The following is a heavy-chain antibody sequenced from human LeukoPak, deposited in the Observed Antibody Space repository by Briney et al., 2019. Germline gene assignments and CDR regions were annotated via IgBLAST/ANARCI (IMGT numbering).Heavy chain of an antibody. CDR1: GGSISSGGYS. D-gene: IGHD3-3*01. Sequence: SETLSLTCALSGGSISSGGYSWGWIRQPPGKGLEWIGYIYHSGSTYYNPSLKSRVTISVDTSKNQFSLKLSSVTAADTAVYYCARESYDFWSGNYYYYYMDVWGKGTTVTVSS. V-gene: IGHV4-30-2*01. CDR3: ARESYDFWSGNYYYYYMDV. CDR2: IYHSGST. J-gene: IGHJ6*03.